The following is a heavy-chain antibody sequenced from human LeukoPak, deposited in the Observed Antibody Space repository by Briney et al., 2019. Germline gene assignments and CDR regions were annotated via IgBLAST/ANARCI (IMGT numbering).Heavy chain of an antibody. V-gene: IGHV3-7*01. D-gene: IGHD2-21*01. J-gene: IGHJ3*02. CDR1: GFTFSSHW. CDR2: IKQYRSEK. Sequence: GGSLRLSCAASGFTFSSHWMSWVRQAPGKGLEWVANIKQYRSEKYYVDSVKGRFTISRDDAKNSVYLQMNSLRAEDTAVYYCARYEAVMTDAFDIWGQGTVVSVSS. CDR3: ARYEAVMTDAFDI.